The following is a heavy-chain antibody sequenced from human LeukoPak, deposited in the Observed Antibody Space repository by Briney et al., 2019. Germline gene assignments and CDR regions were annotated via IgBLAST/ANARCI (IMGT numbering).Heavy chain of an antibody. CDR1: GFTFSYYV. V-gene: IGHV3-30*04. Sequence: GGSLRLSCATSGFTFSYYVFHWVRQAPGKGLDWVAAISRDGTAYYADAVKGRFTVSRGTSEDTVFLQMVSLGLEDTAVYYCARGNYYDSRGFSVTEHWGQGTLVTVSS. CDR2: ISRDGTA. CDR3: ARGNYYDSRGFSVTEH. J-gene: IGHJ4*02. D-gene: IGHD3-22*01.